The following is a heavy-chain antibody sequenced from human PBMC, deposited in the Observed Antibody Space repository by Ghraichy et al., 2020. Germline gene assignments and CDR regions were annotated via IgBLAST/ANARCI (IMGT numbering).Heavy chain of an antibody. CDR2: IDWDDDK. D-gene: IGHD1/OR15-1a*01. Sequence: LSLTCTFSGFSLSTNGMCVSWIRQPPGKALEWLALIDWDDDKHYRTSLKSRLTISKDTSKNQVVLTMTNMDPVDTATYYCARHEVNNVGAFDIWGQGTMVTVSS. CDR1: GFSLSTNGMC. V-gene: IGHV2-70*01. J-gene: IGHJ3*02. CDR3: ARHEVNNVGAFDI.